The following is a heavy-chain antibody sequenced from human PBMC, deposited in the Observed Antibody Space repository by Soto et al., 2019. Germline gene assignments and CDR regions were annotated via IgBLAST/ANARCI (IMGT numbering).Heavy chain of an antibody. CDR3: ARASGTYYNLGGYYYYYYMDV. CDR1: GDSISTYY. CDR2: IYNSGNT. J-gene: IGHJ6*03. V-gene: IGHV4-59*01. D-gene: IGHD3-10*01. Sequence: HVQLQESGPGLVKPSETLSLTCTVSGDSISTYYWSWIRQPPGKGLEWIAYIYNSGNTNYNPSLNSRVTISVDTSKNQFSLKLSSVTAADTAVYYCARASGTYYNLGGYYYYYYMDVWGKGTTVTVSS.